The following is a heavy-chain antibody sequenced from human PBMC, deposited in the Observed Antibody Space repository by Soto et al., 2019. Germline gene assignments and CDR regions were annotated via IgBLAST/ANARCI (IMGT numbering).Heavy chain of an antibody. CDR1: GFTFSSYS. J-gene: IGHJ3*02. Sequence: EVQLVESGGGLVKPGGSLRLSCAASGFTFSSYSMNWVRQAPGKGLEWVSSISSSSSYIYYADSVKGRFTISRDNAKNSLYLQMNSLRAEDTAVYYCARDLNSVRSAFDIWGQGTMVTVSS. CDR2: ISSSSSYI. CDR3: ARDLNSVRSAFDI. V-gene: IGHV3-21*01. D-gene: IGHD3-10*01.